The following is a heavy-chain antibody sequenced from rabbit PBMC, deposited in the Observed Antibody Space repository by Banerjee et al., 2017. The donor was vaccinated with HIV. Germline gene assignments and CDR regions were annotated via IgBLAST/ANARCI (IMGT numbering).Heavy chain of an antibody. CDR1: GFSLNIYE. J-gene: IGHJ4*01. CDR3: ARYIINSYSGYDL. CDR2: IYTGSGST. Sequence: QSLEESGGDLVKPGASLTLTCTVSGFSLNIYEMCWVRQAPGKGLEWIARIYTGSGSTYYASWAKGRFTISKTSSSTVTLQMTSLTAADTATYFCARYIINSYSGYDLWGPWTLVTV. D-gene: IGHD1-1*01. V-gene: IGHV1S40*01.